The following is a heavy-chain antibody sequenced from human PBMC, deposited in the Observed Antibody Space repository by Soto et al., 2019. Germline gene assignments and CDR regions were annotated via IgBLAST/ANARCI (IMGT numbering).Heavy chain of an antibody. CDR2: TYYRSRWYN. CDR1: GDSVSSNSAA. Sequence: SQTLSLTCAISGDSVSSNSAAWNWIRLSPSRGLEWLARTYYRSRWYNDYAVSVRSRITVNPDTSKNQFSLQLTSVPPEDTAVYYCAGTTSHQWYYMDVWGKGTTVTVSS. J-gene: IGHJ6*03. V-gene: IGHV6-1*01. D-gene: IGHD1-7*01. CDR3: AGTTSHQWYYMDV.